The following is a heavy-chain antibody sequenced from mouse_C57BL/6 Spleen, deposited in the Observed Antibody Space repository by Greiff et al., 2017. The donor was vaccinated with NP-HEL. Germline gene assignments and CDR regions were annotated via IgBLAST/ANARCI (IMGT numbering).Heavy chain of an antibody. J-gene: IGHJ4*01. CDR2: ISDGGSYT. CDR1: GFTFSSYA. Sequence: DVHLVESGGGLVKPGGSLKLSCAASGFTFSSYAMSWVRQTPEKRLEWVATISDGGSYTYYPDNVKGRFTISRDNAKNNLYLQMSHLKSEDTAMYYCARDHYDSAMDYWGQGTSVTVSS. V-gene: IGHV5-4*01. D-gene: IGHD2-4*01. CDR3: ARDHYDSAMDY.